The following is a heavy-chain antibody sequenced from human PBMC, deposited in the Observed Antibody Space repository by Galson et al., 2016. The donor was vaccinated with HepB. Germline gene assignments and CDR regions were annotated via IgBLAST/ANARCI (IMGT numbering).Heavy chain of an antibody. CDR3: EGYSDPFDI. Sequence: SLRLSCAASGFSVSGKYMSWARQAPGTGLEWVSAIFSGDATYYRDSVKGRFTISRDTSKNTLYLQMNNLRAEDTAISYCEGYSDPFDIWGQGTMVTVSS. J-gene: IGHJ3*02. V-gene: IGHV3-53*01. D-gene: IGHD3-22*01. CDR2: IFSGDAT. CDR1: GFSVSGKY.